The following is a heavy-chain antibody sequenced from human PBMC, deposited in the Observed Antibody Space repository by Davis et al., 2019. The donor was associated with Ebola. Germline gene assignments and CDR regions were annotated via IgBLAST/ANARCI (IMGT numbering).Heavy chain of an antibody. CDR3: ASSGLYSYGYYYYGMDV. Sequence: ASVKVSCKASGYTFTSYYMHWVRQAPGQGLEWMGIINPSGGSTSYAQKFQGRVTMTRDMSTSTVYMELSSLRSEDTAVYYCASSGLYSYGYYYYGMDVWGQGTTVTVSS. V-gene: IGHV1-46*01. D-gene: IGHD5-18*01. CDR2: INPSGGST. J-gene: IGHJ6*02. CDR1: GYTFTSYY.